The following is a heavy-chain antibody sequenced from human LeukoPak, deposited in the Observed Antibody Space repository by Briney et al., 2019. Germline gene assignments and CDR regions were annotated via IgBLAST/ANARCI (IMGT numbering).Heavy chain of an antibody. D-gene: IGHD2-21*02. Sequence: PSETLSLTCTLSGDSITSYYRSWIRQSPGKGLEWIGFMYYSGTTNYNPSLKSRVTISLGMSKNQFSLKLSSVTAADTAVYYCARLPMAVTPHVASGGKGTLVTVSS. CDR3: ARLPMAVTPHVAS. CDR1: GDSITSYY. J-gene: IGHJ4*02. V-gene: IGHV4-59*01. CDR2: MYYSGTT.